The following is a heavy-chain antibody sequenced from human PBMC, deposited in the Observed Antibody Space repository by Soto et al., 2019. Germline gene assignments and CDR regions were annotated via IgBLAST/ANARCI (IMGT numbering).Heavy chain of an antibody. CDR1: GYTFTSYV. D-gene: IGHD1-26*01. CDR2: VDTGNGNT. J-gene: IGHJ4*02. CDR3: ASDAKWDSRRVEAQQDDYFDY. Sequence: ASVKVSCKASGYTFTSYVIHWVRQAPGQSLEWMGWVDTGNGNTKYSQKFQGRATNTTNTYANTADMETSSLRSEDTAVYSCASDAKWDSRRVEAQQDDYFDYWGQGTLVTVSS. V-gene: IGHV1-3*04.